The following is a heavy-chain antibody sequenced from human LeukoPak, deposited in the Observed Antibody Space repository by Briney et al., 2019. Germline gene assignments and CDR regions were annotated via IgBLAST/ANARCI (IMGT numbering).Heavy chain of an antibody. CDR1: GGTFSSYA. V-gene: IGHV1-18*01. Sequence: ASVKVSCKASGGTFSSYAISWVRQAPGQGLEWMGWISAYNGNTNYAQKLQGRVTMTTDTSTSTAYMELRSLRSDDTAVYYCARASASYGMDVWGQGTTVTVSS. CDR2: ISAYNGNT. D-gene: IGHD3-10*01. J-gene: IGHJ6*02. CDR3: ARASASYGMDV.